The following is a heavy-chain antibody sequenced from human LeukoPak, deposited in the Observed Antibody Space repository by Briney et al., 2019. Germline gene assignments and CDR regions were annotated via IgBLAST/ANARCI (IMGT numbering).Heavy chain of an antibody. Sequence: SETLSLTCTVSGGSISSYYWSWIRQPPGKGLEWIGYIYYSGSTNYNPSLKSRVTISVDTSKNQFSLKLSSVTAADTAVYYCARHATYYYDSSVSNWFDPWGQGTLVTVSS. CDR1: GGSISSYY. CDR2: IYYSGST. V-gene: IGHV4-59*08. D-gene: IGHD3-22*01. J-gene: IGHJ5*02. CDR3: ARHATYYYDSSVSNWFDP.